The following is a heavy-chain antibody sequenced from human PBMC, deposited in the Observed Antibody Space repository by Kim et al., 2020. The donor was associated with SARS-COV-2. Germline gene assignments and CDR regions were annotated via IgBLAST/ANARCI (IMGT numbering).Heavy chain of an antibody. D-gene: IGHD6-13*01. CDR2: ISWNSGSI. CDR3: AKALTPGIAAAGVNY. J-gene: IGHJ4*02. Sequence: GGSLRLSCAASGFTFGDYAMHWVRQAPGKGLEWVSGISWNSGSIGYADSVKGRFTISRDNAKNSLYLQMNSLRAEDTALYYCAKALTPGIAAAGVNYWGQGTLVTVSS. CDR1: GFTFGDYA. V-gene: IGHV3-9*01.